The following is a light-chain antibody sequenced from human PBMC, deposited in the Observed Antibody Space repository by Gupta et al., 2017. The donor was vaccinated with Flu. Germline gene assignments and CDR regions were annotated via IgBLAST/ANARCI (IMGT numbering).Light chain of an antibody. CDR3: QSYDSSRSGWV. CDR1: SSNIGAGYA. Sequence: SVLTQPPSVSGAPGQRVTISCTVSSSNIGAGYAVHWYPQFPGTAPKLLLYGNSIRPSGVPDRFSASKSGTSASLAITGLQAEDEADYYCQSYDSSRSGWVFGGGTKLTVL. CDR2: GNS. V-gene: IGLV1-40*01. J-gene: IGLJ3*02.